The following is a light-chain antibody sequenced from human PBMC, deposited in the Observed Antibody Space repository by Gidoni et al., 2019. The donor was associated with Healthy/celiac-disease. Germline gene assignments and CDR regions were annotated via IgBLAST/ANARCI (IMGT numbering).Light chain of an antibody. Sequence: ESGLTQAPGTLSLSPGERATLACRASQAVSNSYLAWYVQTPGQAPRLLIYGASNRATGPPDRFSGRGSGTDFTLTIRRLEPEDFATYYCPQYGSSSGAFXXXTKVEIK. CDR3: PQYGSSSGA. J-gene: IGKJ1*01. V-gene: IGKV3-20*01. CDR2: GAS. CDR1: QAVSNSY.